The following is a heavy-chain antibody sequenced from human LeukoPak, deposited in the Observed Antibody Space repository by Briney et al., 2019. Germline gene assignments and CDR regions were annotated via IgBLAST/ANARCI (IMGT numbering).Heavy chain of an antibody. J-gene: IGHJ5*02. V-gene: IGHV4-34*01. Sequence: SETLSLTCAVYGGSFSGYYWSWIRQPPGKGLEWIGEINHSVSTNYNPSLKSRATISVDTSKNQFSLKLSSVTAADTAVYYCAIHIVVVPAAKKKNWFDPWGQGTLVTVSS. CDR2: INHSVST. CDR1: GGSFSGYY. D-gene: IGHD2-2*01. CDR3: AIHIVVVPAAKKKNWFDP.